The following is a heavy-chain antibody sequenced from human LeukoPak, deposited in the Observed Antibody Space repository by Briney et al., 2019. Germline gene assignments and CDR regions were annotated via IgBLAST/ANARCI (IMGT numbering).Heavy chain of an antibody. V-gene: IGHV3-48*01. Sequence: GGSLRLSCEASGFTFKNAWMNWVRQAPGKGLEWVSYISSSGSTIYYADSVKGRFTISRDNAKRSLYLQIDSLRVEDSALYYCARGGFGEFPFDYWGQGTLVTVSP. CDR2: ISSSGSTI. CDR1: GFTFKNAW. D-gene: IGHD3-10*01. CDR3: ARGGFGEFPFDY. J-gene: IGHJ4*02.